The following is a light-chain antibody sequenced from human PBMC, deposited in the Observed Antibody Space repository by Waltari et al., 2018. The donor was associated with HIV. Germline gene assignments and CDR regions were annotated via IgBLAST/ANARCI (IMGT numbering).Light chain of an antibody. J-gene: IGLJ1*01. V-gene: IGLV1-47*01. CDR3: AVWDGSLSKYV. CDR2: RKN. CDR1: RSNIGTNY. Sequence: QSVLTQPPSASGTPGQRVIVSCSGSRSNIGTNYVYWYQQLPGTAPKLLSYRKNPRHSGVPDRFSGSKSGTSASLAIRGLRSEDEADYYCAVWDGSLSKYVFGPGTKVTVL.